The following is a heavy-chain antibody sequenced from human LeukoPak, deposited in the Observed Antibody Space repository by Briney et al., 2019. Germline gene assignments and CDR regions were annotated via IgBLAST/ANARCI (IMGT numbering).Heavy chain of an antibody. J-gene: IGHJ6*03. CDR2: IKQDGSEK. Sequence: PGGSLRLSCAASGFTFSSYGMSWVRQAPGKGLEWVANIKQDGSEKYYVDSVKGRFTISRDNAKNSLYLQMNSLRAEDTAVYYCAREDYYYYYMDVWGKGTTVTVSS. CDR1: GFTFSSYG. CDR3: AREDYYYYYMDV. V-gene: IGHV3-7*01.